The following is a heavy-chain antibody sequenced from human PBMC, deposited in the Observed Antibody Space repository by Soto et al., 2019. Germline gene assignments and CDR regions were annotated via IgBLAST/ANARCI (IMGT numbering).Heavy chain of an antibody. D-gene: IGHD3-3*01. V-gene: IGHV4-30-4*01. CDR2: IYYSGST. CDR3: ARDNILGILYGGMDV. CDR1: GGSISSGDYY. Sequence: SETLSLICTVSGGSISSGDYYWSWIRQPPGKGLEWIGYIYYSGSTYYNPSLKSRVTISVDTSKNQFSLKLSSVTAADTAVYYCARDNILGILYGGMDVWGQGTTVTVSS. J-gene: IGHJ6*02.